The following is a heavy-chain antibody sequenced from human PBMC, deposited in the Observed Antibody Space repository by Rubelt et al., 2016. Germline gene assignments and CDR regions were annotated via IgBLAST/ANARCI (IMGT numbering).Heavy chain of an antibody. CDR3: ARDTVTTTARYYYYYGMDV. CDR1: GGSISSYY. Sequence: QVQLQESGPGLVKPSETLSLTCTVSGGSISSYYWSWIRQPPGKGLEWIGEINHSGSTNYHPSLKSRVTISGDTSKNQFSLKLSSVTAADTAVYYCARDTVTTTARYYYYYGMDVWGQGTTVTVSS. CDR2: INHSGST. J-gene: IGHJ6*02. D-gene: IGHD4-17*01. V-gene: IGHV4-59*12.